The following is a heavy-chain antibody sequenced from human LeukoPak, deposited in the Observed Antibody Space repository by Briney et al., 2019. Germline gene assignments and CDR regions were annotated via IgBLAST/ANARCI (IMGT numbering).Heavy chain of an antibody. Sequence: PSETLSLTCAVYGVSFSGYYWSWIRQPPGKGLEWIGEINHTRSTNYNPSLKSRVTISVDTSKNQFSLKLSSVTAADTAVYYCARLTLTGSLNWGQGTLVTVSS. J-gene: IGHJ4*02. D-gene: IGHD7-27*01. CDR2: INHTRST. V-gene: IGHV4-34*01. CDR1: GVSFSGYY. CDR3: ARLTLTGSLN.